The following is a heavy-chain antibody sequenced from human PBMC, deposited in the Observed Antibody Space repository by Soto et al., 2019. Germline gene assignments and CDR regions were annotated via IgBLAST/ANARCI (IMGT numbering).Heavy chain of an antibody. Sequence: QVQLQESGPGMVKPSETLSLRCTVSGGSISGYYWSWIRQPPGKGLEWIGYIFYTGSATYNPSLKGRVTISVATSQNQFSLGLSSVTAADTAVYYCASDWSTSSWSDTIFDYWGQGPLVTVSS. CDR2: IFYTGSA. CDR3: ASDWSTSSWSDTIFDY. D-gene: IGHD6-13*01. CDR1: GGSISGYY. J-gene: IGHJ4*02. V-gene: IGHV4-59*01.